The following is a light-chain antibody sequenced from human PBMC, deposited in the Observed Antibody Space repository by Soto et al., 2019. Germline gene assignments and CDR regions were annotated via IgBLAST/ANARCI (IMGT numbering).Light chain of an antibody. CDR3: QHYGSSPLFT. Sequence: EIVLTQSPGTLSLSPGERATLSCRASQSVSNSYLAWYQQKPGQAPRLLIYGASSRATGIPDRFSGSGSGTDFPLTISRLEPEDFGVYYCQHYGSSPLFTFGPGTKVDIK. CDR2: GAS. J-gene: IGKJ3*01. V-gene: IGKV3-20*01. CDR1: QSVSNSY.